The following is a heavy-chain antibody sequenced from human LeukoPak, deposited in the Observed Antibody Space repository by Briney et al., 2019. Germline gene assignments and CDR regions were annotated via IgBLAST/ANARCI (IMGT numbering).Heavy chain of an antibody. Sequence: SETLSLTCTVSSGSISSSSYYWGWIRQPPGKGLEWIGSIFYSGTTYYNPSLKSRVTISVDTSKNQFSLKLSSVTAADTAVYYCARMPRGYSYGYRFDYWGQGTLVTVSS. V-gene: IGHV4-39*07. D-gene: IGHD5-18*01. CDR1: SGSISSSSYY. CDR2: IFYSGTT. J-gene: IGHJ4*02. CDR3: ARMPRGYSYGYRFDY.